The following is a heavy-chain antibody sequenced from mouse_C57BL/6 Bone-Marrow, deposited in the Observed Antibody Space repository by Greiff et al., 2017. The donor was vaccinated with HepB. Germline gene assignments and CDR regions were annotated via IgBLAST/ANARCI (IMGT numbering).Heavy chain of an antibody. Sequence: VQLQQSGAELVRPGASVKLSCKASGYTFTDYYINWVKQRPGQGLEWIARIYPGSGNTYYNEKFKGKATLTAEKSSSTAYMQLSSLTSEDSAVYFCARRDWDDGFAYWGQGTLVTVSA. CDR1: GYTFTDYY. CDR2: IYPGSGNT. CDR3: ARRDWDDGFAY. D-gene: IGHD4-1*01. V-gene: IGHV1-76*01. J-gene: IGHJ3*01.